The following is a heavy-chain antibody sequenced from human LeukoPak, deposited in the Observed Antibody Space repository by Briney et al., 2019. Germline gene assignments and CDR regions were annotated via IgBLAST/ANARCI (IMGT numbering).Heavy chain of an antibody. CDR3: ARALGLLQPREAFDI. CDR2: ITTNGGHT. D-gene: IGHD4-17*01. Sequence: GGSLRLSCATSGFIFSSYTMHWVRQAPGKGLEYVSAITTNGGHTYYASPVEGRFTISRDNSKNTLYLQMDSLTVEDMAVYYCARALGLLQPREAFDIWGRGTMVTVSS. J-gene: IGHJ3*02. V-gene: IGHV3-64*01. CDR1: GFIFSSYT.